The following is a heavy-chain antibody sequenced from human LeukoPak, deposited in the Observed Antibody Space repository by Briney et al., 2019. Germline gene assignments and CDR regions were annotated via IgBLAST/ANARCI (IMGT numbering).Heavy chain of an antibody. D-gene: IGHD6-13*01. Sequence: GSSVPVSCKASGYTLSTYHKHWLRQAPEQGVEWRGIINHSGGSTSCVQKFQGRVTMPRNMSTSTVYMELSSLRSEDTAVYYCARSFGASQQYSSSWYYYYMDVWGKGTTVTVSS. CDR1: GYTLSTYH. CDR3: ARSFGASQQYSSSWYYYYMDV. V-gene: IGHV1-46*01. J-gene: IGHJ6*03. CDR2: INHSGGST.